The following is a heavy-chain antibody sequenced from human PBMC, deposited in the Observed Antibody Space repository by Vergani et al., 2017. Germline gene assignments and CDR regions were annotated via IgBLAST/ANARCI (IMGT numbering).Heavy chain of an antibody. CDR2: IKSKTDGGTT. Sequence: EVQLVESGGGLVKPGGSLRLSCAASGFTFSNAWMSWVRQAPGKGLEWVGRIKSKTDGGTTDYAAPVKGRFTISRDNSKNTLYLQMNSLRAEDTAVYYCARDGYTGYIDYWGRGSLVTVSS. D-gene: IGHD2-2*02. CDR1: GFTFSNAW. CDR3: ARDGYTGYIDY. J-gene: IGHJ4*02. V-gene: IGHV3-15*01.